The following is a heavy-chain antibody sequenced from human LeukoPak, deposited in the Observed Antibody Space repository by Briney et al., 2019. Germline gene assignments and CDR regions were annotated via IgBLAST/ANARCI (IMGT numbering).Heavy chain of an antibody. Sequence: PGGSLRLSCAASGFTVSSNYKSWVRQAPGKGLEWVSIIYSAGNTYYADSVKGRFTISRDNSKNTVFLQMNSLRAEDSALYYCATAVTGEQQDHWGQGTLVTVSS. J-gene: IGHJ4*02. CDR3: ATAVTGEQQDH. CDR2: IYSAGNT. CDR1: GFTVSSNY. D-gene: IGHD1-1*01. V-gene: IGHV3-53*01.